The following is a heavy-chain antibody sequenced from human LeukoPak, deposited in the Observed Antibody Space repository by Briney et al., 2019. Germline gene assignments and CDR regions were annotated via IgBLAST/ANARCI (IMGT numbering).Heavy chain of an antibody. V-gene: IGHV3-11*01. CDR3: ARFGTGWYYLDY. CDR2: ISNIGSNI. J-gene: IGHJ4*02. Sequence: PGGSLRLSCAASGFTFSDYYMSWIRQAPGKGLDWVSHISNIGSNIYYADSVKGRFTISRDNAKNSLYLQMNSLRAEDTAVYYCARFGTGWYYLDYWGQGTLVTVSS. CDR1: GFTFSDYY. D-gene: IGHD6-19*01.